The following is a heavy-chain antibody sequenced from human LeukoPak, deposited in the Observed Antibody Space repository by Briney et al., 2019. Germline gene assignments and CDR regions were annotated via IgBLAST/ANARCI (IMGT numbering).Heavy chain of an antibody. CDR3: ATTYYDSSGPSLFDY. CDR1: GLTFSSYS. V-gene: IGHV3-48*02. D-gene: IGHD3-22*01. J-gene: IGHJ4*02. Sequence: GGSLRLSCAASGLTFSSYSMNWVRQAPGKGLEWVSYISSSSSTIYYADSVKGRFTISRDNAKNSLYLQMNSLRDEDTAVYYCATTYYDSSGPSLFDYWGQGTLVTVSS. CDR2: ISSSSSTI.